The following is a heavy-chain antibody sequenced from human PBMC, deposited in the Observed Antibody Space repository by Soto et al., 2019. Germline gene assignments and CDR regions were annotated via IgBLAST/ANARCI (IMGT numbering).Heavy chain of an antibody. CDR3: ARQGSIAAARAGKTNWFDP. J-gene: IGHJ5*02. D-gene: IGHD6-13*01. Sequence: SETLSLTCTVSGGSISSSSYYWGWIRQPPGKGLEWIGSIYYSGSTYYNPSLKSRVTISVDTSKNQFSLKLSSVTAADTAVYYCARQGSIAAARAGKTNWFDPWGQGTLVTVSS. CDR2: IYYSGST. V-gene: IGHV4-39*01. CDR1: GGSISSSSYY.